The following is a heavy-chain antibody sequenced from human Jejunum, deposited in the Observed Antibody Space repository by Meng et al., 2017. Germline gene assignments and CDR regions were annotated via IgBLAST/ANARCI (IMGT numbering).Heavy chain of an antibody. CDR3: ARGQDRAKTGY. J-gene: IGHJ4*02. Sequence: QVQLQQWGAGLLKPSETLSLTCAVYGESFTNYYWNWIRQPPGKGLEWIGEVTHSEGTNYNPSLKSRVTISVDMSKNQSSLKLSSVTAADTAVYYCARGQDRAKTGYWGQGTLVTVSS. CDR2: VTHSEGT. D-gene: IGHD4/OR15-4a*01. CDR1: GESFTNYY. V-gene: IGHV4-34*01.